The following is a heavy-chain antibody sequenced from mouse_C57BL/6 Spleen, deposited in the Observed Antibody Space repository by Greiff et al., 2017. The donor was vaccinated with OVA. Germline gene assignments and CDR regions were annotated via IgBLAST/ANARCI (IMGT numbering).Heavy chain of an antibody. CDR2: INPNNGGT. CDR3: ARRGITTVVARYIDV. CDR1: GYTFTDYN. J-gene: IGHJ1*03. Sequence: VQLKQSGPELVKPGASVKIPCKASGYTFTDYNMDWVKQSHGKSLEWIGDINPNNGGTIYNQKFKGKATLTVDKSSSTAYMELRSLTSEDTAVYYCARRGITTVVARYIDVWGTGTTVTVSS. D-gene: IGHD1-1*01. V-gene: IGHV1-18*01.